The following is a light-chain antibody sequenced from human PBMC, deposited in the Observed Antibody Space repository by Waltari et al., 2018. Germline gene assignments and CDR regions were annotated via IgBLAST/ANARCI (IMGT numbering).Light chain of an antibody. CDR2: SAS. CDR3: QQYDAVPYS. CDR1: QAIHNY. J-gene: IGKJ2*03. V-gene: IGKV1-33*01. Sequence: DIQMTQSPSSLSASLGDRIIITFRASQAIHNYLTWYQQKPGKAPKPLIFSASSVETGIPSRFSGGRSGTHYTLTISSLQPEDFATYYCQQYDAVPYSFGQGTKVEIK.